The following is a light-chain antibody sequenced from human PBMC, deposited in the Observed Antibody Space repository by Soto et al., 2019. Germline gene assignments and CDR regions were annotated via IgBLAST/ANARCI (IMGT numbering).Light chain of an antibody. CDR1: QSVDTY. CDR3: QQSRYWPPV. Sequence: EMVLTQSPVTLSLSPGERATLSCRASQSVDTYLAWYQQKSGQAPRLLIYDSSNRATGIPARFSGSGSGTDFTLTISSLEAEDFAIYYCQQSRYWPPVFVAGTKVEI. J-gene: IGKJ4*01. CDR2: DSS. V-gene: IGKV3-11*01.